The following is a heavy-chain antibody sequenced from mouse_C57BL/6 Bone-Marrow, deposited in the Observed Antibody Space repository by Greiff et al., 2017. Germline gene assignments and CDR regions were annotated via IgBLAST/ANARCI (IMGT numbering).Heavy chain of an antibody. CDR1: GFNIQDDY. D-gene: IGHD2-3*01. V-gene: IGHV14-4*01. J-gene: IGHJ4*01. Sequence: VHVKQSGAELVRPGASVKLSCTASGFNIQDDYMHWVKQRPEQGLEWIGWIDPENGDTEYASKFQGKATITADTSSNTAYLQLSSLTSEDTAVYYCTTGNDGYYHYYAMDYWGQGTSVTVSS. CDR3: TTGNDGYYHYYAMDY. CDR2: IDPENGDT.